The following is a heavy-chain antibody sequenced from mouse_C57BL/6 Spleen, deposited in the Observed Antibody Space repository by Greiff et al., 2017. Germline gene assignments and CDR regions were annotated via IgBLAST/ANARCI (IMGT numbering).Heavy chain of an antibody. CDR3: TRSDGYWFAY. Sequence: EVQLQQSGAELVKPGASVKLSCTASGFNIKDYYMHWVKQRTEQGLEWIGRIGPEDGVTKYAATFQGKATITADTSSNTAFLQRSSLTSEDTAVYYCTRSDGYWFAYWGQGTLVTVSA. CDR2: IGPEDGVT. D-gene: IGHD2-3*01. V-gene: IGHV14-2*01. CDR1: GFNIKDYY. J-gene: IGHJ3*01.